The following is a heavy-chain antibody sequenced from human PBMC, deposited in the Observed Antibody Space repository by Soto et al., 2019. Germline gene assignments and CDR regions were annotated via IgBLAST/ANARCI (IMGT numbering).Heavy chain of an antibody. CDR2: ISGSRSNT. D-gene: IGHD1-1*01. V-gene: IGHV3-23*01. CDR1: GFTFSTYV. Sequence: TGGSLRLSCVASGFTFSTYVMSWVRQAPGKGLEWVSAISGSRSNTYYTDSVKGRFTISRDNSQNTLYLQMNSLTADDTAVYYCAKERATTTCFDFWGQGTLVTVSS. J-gene: IGHJ4*02. CDR3: AKERATTTCFDF.